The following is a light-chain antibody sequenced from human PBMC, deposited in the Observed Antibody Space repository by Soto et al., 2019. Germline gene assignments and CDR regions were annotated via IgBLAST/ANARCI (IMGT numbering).Light chain of an antibody. CDR1: SSDVGGYNY. J-gene: IGLJ2*01. Sequence: QSALTQPPSASGSPGQSVTISCTGTSSDVGGYNYVSWYQQHPGKAPKLMIYEVSKRPSGVPDRFSGSKSGNTASLTVSGXXXXXXXXYXCISYAGSNNFGVFGGGTQLTVL. CDR3: ISYAGSNNFGV. V-gene: IGLV2-8*01. CDR2: EVS.